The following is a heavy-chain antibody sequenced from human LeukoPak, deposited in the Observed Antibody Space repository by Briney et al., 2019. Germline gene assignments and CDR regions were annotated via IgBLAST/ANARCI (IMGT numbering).Heavy chain of an antibody. Sequence: SETLSLTCTVSGGSISSSSYYWGWIRQPPGKGLEWIGSSYYSGSTYYTPSLKSRVTISVDTSKNQFSLKLSSVTAADTAVYYCAGNTYYYDSSDYYSDYWGQGTLVTVSS. D-gene: IGHD3-22*01. CDR2: SYYSGST. CDR1: GGSISSSSYY. V-gene: IGHV4-39*07. CDR3: AGNTYYYDSSDYYSDY. J-gene: IGHJ4*02.